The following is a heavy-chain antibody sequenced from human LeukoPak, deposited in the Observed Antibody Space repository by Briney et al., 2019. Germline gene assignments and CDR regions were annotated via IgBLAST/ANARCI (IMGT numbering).Heavy chain of an antibody. Sequence: SETLSLTCTVSGYSISSGYYWGWIRQPPGKGLEWIGSIYHSGSTYYNPSLKSRVTISVDTSKNQFSLKLSSVTAADTAVYYCARDSSLALKTIGDSNGYVDDYWGQGTLVTVSS. V-gene: IGHV4-38-2*02. D-gene: IGHD3-22*01. CDR2: IYHSGST. CDR3: ARDSSLALKTIGDSNGYVDDY. CDR1: GYSISSGYY. J-gene: IGHJ4*02.